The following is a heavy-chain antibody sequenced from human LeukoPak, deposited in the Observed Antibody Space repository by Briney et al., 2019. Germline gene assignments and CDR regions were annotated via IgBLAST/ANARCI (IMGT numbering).Heavy chain of an antibody. V-gene: IGHV4-59*01. D-gene: IGHD3-3*01. J-gene: IGHJ5*02. CDR2: IYYSGST. CDR1: GGSISSYY. Sequence: PSETLSLTCTVSGGSISSYYWSWIRQPPGKGLEWIGYIYYSGSTNYNPSLKSRVTISVDTSKNQFSLKLSSVTAADTAVYYCARFITIFGVVTGNWFDPWGQGTLVTVSS. CDR3: ARFITIFGVVTGNWFDP.